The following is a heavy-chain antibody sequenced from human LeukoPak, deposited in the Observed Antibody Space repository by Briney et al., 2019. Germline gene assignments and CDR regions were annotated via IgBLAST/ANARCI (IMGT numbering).Heavy chain of an antibody. D-gene: IGHD4-17*01. V-gene: IGHV3-23*01. J-gene: IGHJ3*02. CDR2: ITGSGGNT. Sequence: QPGGSLRLSCAASGFIFTNYGMGWVRQAPGKGLEWVSAITGSGGNTYYADSVKGRFTISRDNSKNTLYLQMNSLRAEDTAVYYCAKDLRGDYATWGDAFDIWGQGTMVTVSS. CDR3: AKDLRGDYATWGDAFDI. CDR1: GFIFTNYG.